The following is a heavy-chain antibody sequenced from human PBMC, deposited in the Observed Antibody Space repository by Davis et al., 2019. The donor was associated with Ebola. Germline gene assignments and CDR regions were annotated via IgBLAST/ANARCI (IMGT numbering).Heavy chain of an antibody. Sequence: MPSETLSLTCTVSGGSISSGGYYWSWIRQHPGKGLEWIGYIYYSGSTYYNPSLKSRVTISVDTSKNQFSLKLSSVTAADTAVYYCARERRSGGLANTFDYWGQGTLVTVSS. J-gene: IGHJ4*02. CDR2: IYYSGST. V-gene: IGHV4-31*03. CDR3: ARERRSGGLANTFDY. CDR1: GGSISSGGYY. D-gene: IGHD1-26*01.